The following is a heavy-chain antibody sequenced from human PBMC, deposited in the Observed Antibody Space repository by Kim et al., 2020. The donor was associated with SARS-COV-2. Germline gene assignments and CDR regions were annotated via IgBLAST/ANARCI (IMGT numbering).Heavy chain of an antibody. V-gene: IGHV4-34*01. Sequence: SETLSLTCAVYGGSFSGYYWSWIRQPPGKGLEWIGEINHSGSTNYNPSLKSRVTISVDTSKNQFSLKLSSVTAADTAVYYCARGRAEATNGYYYYGMDVWGQGTTVTVSS. CDR1: GGSFSGYY. CDR2: INHSGST. D-gene: IGHD1-26*01. J-gene: IGHJ6*02. CDR3: ARGRAEATNGYYYYGMDV.